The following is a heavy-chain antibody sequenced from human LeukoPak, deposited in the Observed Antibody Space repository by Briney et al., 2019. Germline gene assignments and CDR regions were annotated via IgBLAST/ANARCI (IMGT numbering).Heavy chain of an antibody. Sequence: GGSLRLSCAASGFTFSSYAMHWVRQAPGKGLEWVAVISYDGSNKYYADSVKGRFTISRDNSKNTLYLQMNSLRAEDTAVYYCARDAAIAAAGTSYFDYWGQGTLVTVSS. CDR1: GFTFSSYA. J-gene: IGHJ4*02. D-gene: IGHD6-13*01. CDR3: ARDAAIAAAGTSYFDY. CDR2: ISYDGSNK. V-gene: IGHV3-30-3*01.